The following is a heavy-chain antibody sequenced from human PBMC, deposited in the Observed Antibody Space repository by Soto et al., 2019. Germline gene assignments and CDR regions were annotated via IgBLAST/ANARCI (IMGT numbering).Heavy chain of an antibody. CDR2: ISGSGGST. J-gene: IGHJ4*02. D-gene: IGHD3-10*01. V-gene: IGHV3-23*01. Sequence: EVQLLESGGGLVQPGGSLRLSCAASGFTFSSYAMSWVRQAPGKGLEWVSAISGSGGSTYYADSVKGRFTISRDNSKNTLYLQMNSLRAEDTAVYYCAKLSPSDAEPTGGADYWGQGTLVTVSS. CDR3: AKLSPSDAEPTGGADY. CDR1: GFTFSSYA.